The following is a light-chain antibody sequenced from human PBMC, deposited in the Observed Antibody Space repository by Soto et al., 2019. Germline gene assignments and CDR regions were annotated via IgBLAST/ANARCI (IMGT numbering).Light chain of an antibody. J-gene: IGKJ1*01. CDR1: QSVSSY. CDR3: QQRSNWLRT. V-gene: IGKV3-11*01. Sequence: EIVLTQSPATLSLSPGERATLSCRASQSVSSYLAWYQQKPGQAPRLLIYDASNRATGIPARFSGSGSGTDFTLTISSLKPEDFAVYYCQQRSNWLRTFGQGTKVDIK. CDR2: DAS.